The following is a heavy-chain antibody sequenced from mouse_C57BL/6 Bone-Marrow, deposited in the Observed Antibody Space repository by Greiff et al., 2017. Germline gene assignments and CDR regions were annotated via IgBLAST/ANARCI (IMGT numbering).Heavy chain of an antibody. CDR2: ISDGGSYT. CDR3: AREATVVAP. CDR1: GFTFSSYA. V-gene: IGHV5-4*01. D-gene: IGHD1-1*01. Sequence: EVKVVESGGGLVKPGGSLKLSCAASGFTFSSYAMSWVRQTPEKRLEWVATISDGGSYTYYPDNVKGRFTISRDNAKNNLYLQMSHLKSEDTAMYYCAREATVVAPCGQGTLVTGSA. J-gene: IGHJ3*01.